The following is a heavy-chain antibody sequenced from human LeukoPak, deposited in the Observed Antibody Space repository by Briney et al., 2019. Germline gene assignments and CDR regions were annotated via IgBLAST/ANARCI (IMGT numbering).Heavy chain of an antibody. CDR2: IYYSGST. D-gene: IGHD4-17*01. Sequence: PSETLSLTCTVSGDSISSGGYYWGWIRQHPGKGLEWIGYIYYSGSTYYNPSLKSRVTISVDTSKNQFSLKLSSVTAADTAVYYCASTVPRDNWFDPWGQGTLVTVSS. CDR3: ASTVPRDNWFDP. V-gene: IGHV4-31*03. J-gene: IGHJ5*02. CDR1: GDSISSGGYY.